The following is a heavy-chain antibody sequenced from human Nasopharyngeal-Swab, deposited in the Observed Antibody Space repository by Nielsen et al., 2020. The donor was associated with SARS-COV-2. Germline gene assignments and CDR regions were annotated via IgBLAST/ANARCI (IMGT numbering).Heavy chain of an antibody. J-gene: IGHJ4*02. CDR1: GVTFSKYW. CDR3: VKHQGSSSDQ. V-gene: IGHV3-74*01. Sequence: GGSLRLSCVASGVTFSKYWMHWVRQAPGKGLVWVSRVNQDGSRTDYADSVRGRFTISRDNAKNTLYLQMNSLRVGDTAVYYCVKHQGSSSDQWGQGTLVTVSS. CDR2: VNQDGSRT.